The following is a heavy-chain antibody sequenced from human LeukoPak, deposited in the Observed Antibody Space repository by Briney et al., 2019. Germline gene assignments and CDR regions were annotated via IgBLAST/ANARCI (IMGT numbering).Heavy chain of an antibody. Sequence: GRTLSLPCAAPRFTFRSYDMNWVRQAPGKELEWVSYISSSGNIIYYADSVKGRFTISRDNAKNSLYLQMNSLRADDTAVYYCARYCSSASCYVPYFDYWGQGTLVTVSS. CDR3: ARYCSSASCYVPYFDY. V-gene: IGHV3-48*03. J-gene: IGHJ4*02. D-gene: IGHD2-2*01. CDR1: RFTFRSYD. CDR2: ISSSGNII.